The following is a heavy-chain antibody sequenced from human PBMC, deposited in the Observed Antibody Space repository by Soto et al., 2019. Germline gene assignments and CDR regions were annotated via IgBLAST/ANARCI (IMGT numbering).Heavy chain of an antibody. J-gene: IGHJ6*02. D-gene: IGHD3-10*01. CDR3: AGDGYYGSWSYPVYYYYYGMDV. V-gene: IGHV1-18*01. CDR1: GYTFTSYG. CDR2: ISAYTGNT. Sequence: ASVKVSCKASGYTFTSYGISWVRPAPGQGLEWMGWISAYTGNTNYAEKLQGRVTMTTDTCTSTGYMEVRSLRSDDTTVYYSAGDGYYGSWSYPVYYYYYGMDVWGQGTTVTVSS.